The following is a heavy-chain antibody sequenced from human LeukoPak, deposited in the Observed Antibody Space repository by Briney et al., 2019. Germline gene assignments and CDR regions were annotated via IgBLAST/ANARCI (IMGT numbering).Heavy chain of an antibody. CDR2: ISYDGSNK. Sequence: GGSLRLSCAASGFTFSSYAMHWVRQAPGKGLEWVAVISYDGSNKYYADSVKGRFTISRDNSKNTLYLQMNSLRAEDTAVYYCARDDPSDYYDFWSGYYGGAFDIWGQGTMVTVSS. J-gene: IGHJ3*02. D-gene: IGHD3-3*01. V-gene: IGHV3-30-3*01. CDR1: GFTFSSYA. CDR3: ARDDPSDYYDFWSGYYGGAFDI.